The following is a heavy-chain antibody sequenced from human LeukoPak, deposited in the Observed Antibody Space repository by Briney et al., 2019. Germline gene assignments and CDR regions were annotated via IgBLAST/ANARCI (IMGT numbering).Heavy chain of an antibody. CDR3: AKGRSAVPDF. Sequence: GASVKVSCKASGYTFIYQYVHWVRQAPGQGLEWMGWINANGGVTKYAQRFKDRVTRTRATSISTAYMELRSLTVNDTAIYYCAKGRSAVPDFWGQGTLVTVSS. J-gene: IGHJ4*02. D-gene: IGHD6-19*01. V-gene: IGHV1-2*02. CDR2: INANGGVT. CDR1: GYTFIYQY.